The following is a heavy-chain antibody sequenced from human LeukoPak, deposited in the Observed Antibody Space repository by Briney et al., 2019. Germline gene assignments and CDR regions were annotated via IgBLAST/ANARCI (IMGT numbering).Heavy chain of an antibody. CDR2: ILPIFGTA. V-gene: IGHV1-69*13. CDR1: GRTFSSYA. D-gene: IGHD6-19*01. CDR3: ARDDDAHDSSGWYFADFDY. J-gene: IGHJ4*02. Sequence: ASVKVSCKASGRTFSSYAISWVPQAPGQGLEWMGGILPIFGTANYEQKFQGRVTITADESTSTAYRELSSLRSEVTAVYYCARDDDAHDSSGWYFADFDYWGQGTLVTVSS.